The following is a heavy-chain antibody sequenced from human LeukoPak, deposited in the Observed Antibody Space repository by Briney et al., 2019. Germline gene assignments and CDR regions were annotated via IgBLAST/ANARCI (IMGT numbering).Heavy chain of an antibody. CDR1: GFTFDTYV. Sequence: GGSLRLSCAASGFTFDTYVIHWVRQAPAKGLEWVALISYDGDSEYYADSVKGRFTISRDNSRNTLFLEMTSLRPEDTAVYYCASRYCSSTSCYDFGPTDYWGQGTLVTVSS. V-gene: IGHV3-30-3*01. J-gene: IGHJ4*02. CDR2: ISYDGDSE. D-gene: IGHD2-2*01. CDR3: ASRYCSSTSCYDFGPTDY.